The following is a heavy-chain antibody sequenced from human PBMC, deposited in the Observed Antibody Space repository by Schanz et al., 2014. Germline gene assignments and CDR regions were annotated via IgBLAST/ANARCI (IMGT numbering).Heavy chain of an antibody. D-gene: IGHD2-2*01. J-gene: IGHJ4*02. CDR2: MNPNSGNT. CDR3: ARDVPINDY. CDR1: GYSFTTYG. V-gene: IGHV1-18*01. Sequence: QVQMVQSGAEVKKPGASVKVSCKASGYSFTTYGLNWVRQAPGQGLEWMGWMNPNSGNTGYAQKFQGRVTVTRDTATSTSYMELRSLTADDTAVYYCARDVPINDYWGQGTPVTVSS.